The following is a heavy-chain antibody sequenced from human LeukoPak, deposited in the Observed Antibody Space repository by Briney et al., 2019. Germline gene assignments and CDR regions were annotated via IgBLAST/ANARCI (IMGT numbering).Heavy chain of an antibody. D-gene: IGHD1-26*01. CDR2: ISGSGGST. CDR1: GFTFITYA. CDR3: AKDRFYSGSPRAFDI. V-gene: IGHV3-23*01. J-gene: IGHJ3*02. Sequence: PGGSLRLSCAASGFTFITYAMSWVRQAPGKGLEWVSGISGSGGSTYYADSVKGRFTISRDNSKNTLYLQMNSLRAEDTAVYYCAKDRFYSGSPRAFDIWGQGTMVTVSS.